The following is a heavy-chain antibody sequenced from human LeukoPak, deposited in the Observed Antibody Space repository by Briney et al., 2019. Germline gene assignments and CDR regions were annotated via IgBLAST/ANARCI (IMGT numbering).Heavy chain of an antibody. V-gene: IGHV3-21*01. J-gene: IGHJ4*02. CDR3: ARATASGSYYGGFDY. D-gene: IGHD1-26*01. CDR1: GFTFSSYS. Sequence: GGSLRLSCAASGFTFSSYSMNWVRQAPGQGLEWVSSISSSSSYIYYADSVKGRFTISRDNAKNSLYPQMNSLRAEDTAVYYCARATASGSYYGGFDYWGQGTLVTVSS. CDR2: ISSSSSYI.